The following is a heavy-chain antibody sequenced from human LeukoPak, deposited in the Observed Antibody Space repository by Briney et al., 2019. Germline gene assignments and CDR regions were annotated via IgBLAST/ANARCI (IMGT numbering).Heavy chain of an antibody. D-gene: IGHD5-18*01. CDR1: GFTFSSYW. Sequence: GGSLRLSCAASGFTFSSYWMHWVRQAPGKGLVWVSRINSDGSSTNYAESMKGRFTISRDNAKNTLYLQMNSLRAEDTAVYYCAREIYGYGYNFDYWGQGTLVTVSS. CDR2: INSDGSST. CDR3: AREIYGYGYNFDY. J-gene: IGHJ4*02. V-gene: IGHV3-74*01.